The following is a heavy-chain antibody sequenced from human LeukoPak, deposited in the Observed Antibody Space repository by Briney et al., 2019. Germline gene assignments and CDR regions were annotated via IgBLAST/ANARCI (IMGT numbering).Heavy chain of an antibody. CDR3: ASQSVAGTSFDY. D-gene: IGHD6-19*01. Sequence: SETLSLTCTVSGGSISSYYWNWIRQPPGKGLEWIGYIYYSGSTNYNPSLKSRVTISVDTSKNQFSLKLSSVTAADTAVYYCASQSVAGTSFDYWGQGTLVTVSS. CDR2: IYYSGST. J-gene: IGHJ4*02. V-gene: IGHV4-59*01. CDR1: GGSISSYY.